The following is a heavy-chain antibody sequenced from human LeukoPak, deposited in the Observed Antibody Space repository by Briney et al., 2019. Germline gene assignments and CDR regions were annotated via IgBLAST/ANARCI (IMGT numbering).Heavy chain of an antibody. D-gene: IGHD2-21*02. CDR1: GFIFRSYE. V-gene: IGHV3-48*03. J-gene: IGHJ3*02. CDR2: ISSSGSTI. CDR3: ASALAYCGGDCYSVDGVSAFDI. Sequence: GGSLRLSCAASGFIFRSYEMNWVRQAPGKGLEWVSYISSSGSTIYYADSVKGRFTLSRDNAKNSLYLQMNSLRAEDTAVYYCASALAYCGGDCYSVDGVSAFDIWGQGTMVTVSS.